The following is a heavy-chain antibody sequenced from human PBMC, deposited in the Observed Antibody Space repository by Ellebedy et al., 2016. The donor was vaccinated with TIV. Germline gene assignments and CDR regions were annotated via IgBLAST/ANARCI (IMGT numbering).Heavy chain of an antibody. Sequence: MPSETLSLTCTVSGGSISSSSYYWGWIRQPPGKGLEWIGSIYYSGSTYYNPSLKSRVTISVDTSKNQFSLKLSSVTAADTAVYYCARGPTGTAVTPYAYFDYWGQGTLVTVSS. CDR2: IYYSGST. CDR1: GGSISSSSYY. D-gene: IGHD4-17*01. J-gene: IGHJ4*02. CDR3: ARGPTGTAVTPYAYFDY. V-gene: IGHV4-39*01.